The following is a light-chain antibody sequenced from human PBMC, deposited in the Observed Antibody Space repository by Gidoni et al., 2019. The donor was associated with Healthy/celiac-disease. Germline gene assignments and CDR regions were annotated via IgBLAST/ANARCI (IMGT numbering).Light chain of an antibody. V-gene: IGLV2-8*01. Sequence: QSALTQPPPASWSPGQPVTISCTGTSSDVGGYNYVSWYQQYPGKAPKLMIYEASKRPSGVPDRFSGSKSGNTASLTVSGLQAEDEANYYCSSYAGSNKRVFGTGTKVTVL. CDR3: SSYAGSNKRV. CDR1: SSDVGGYNY. J-gene: IGLJ1*01. CDR2: EAS.